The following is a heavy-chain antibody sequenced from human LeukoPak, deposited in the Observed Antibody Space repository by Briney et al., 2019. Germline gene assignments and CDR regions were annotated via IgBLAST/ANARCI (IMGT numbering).Heavy chain of an antibody. CDR2: IYFSGST. CDR3: ASSRATMFFES. Sequence: SETLSLTCTISGGSIDTSDYYWGWIRQPPGKGLEWVGSIYFSGSTYYNPSLKSRVTISVDTSKNQFSLKVTSVTAADTAVYYCASSRATMFFESWGQGTLVTVSS. J-gene: IGHJ4*02. CDR1: GGSIDTSDYY. D-gene: IGHD5-24*01. V-gene: IGHV4-39*07.